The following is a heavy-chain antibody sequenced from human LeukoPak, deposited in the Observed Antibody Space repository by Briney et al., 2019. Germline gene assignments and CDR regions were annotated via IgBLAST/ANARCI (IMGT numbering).Heavy chain of an antibody. CDR3: VRYCNGGSCYRAAFDV. V-gene: IGHV3-33*01. CDR2: IWNDGSNK. Sequence: GGSLRLSCVASGFTFSNYGIHWVRQAPSKGLEWVAVIWNDGSNKYYADSVKGRFTISRDNSKNTLFLQMNSLRVEDTAVYYCVRYCNGGSCYRAAFDVWGPGTMVTVSS. J-gene: IGHJ3*01. CDR1: GFTFSNYG. D-gene: IGHD2-15*01.